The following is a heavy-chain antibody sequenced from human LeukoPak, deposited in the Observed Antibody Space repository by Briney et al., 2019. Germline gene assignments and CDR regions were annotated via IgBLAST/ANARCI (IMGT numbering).Heavy chain of an antibody. J-gene: IGHJ4*02. D-gene: IGHD6-6*01. CDR1: GFTFSNAW. V-gene: IGHV3-15*01. CDR3: TTKYY. Sequence: SGGSLRLSCAASGFTFSNAWMSWVRQAPGKGLEWVGHIKSKTDGGTTDYAAPVKGRFTISGDDSKNTLYLQMNSLKTEDTAVYYCTTKYYWGQGTLVTVSS. CDR2: IKSKTDGGTT.